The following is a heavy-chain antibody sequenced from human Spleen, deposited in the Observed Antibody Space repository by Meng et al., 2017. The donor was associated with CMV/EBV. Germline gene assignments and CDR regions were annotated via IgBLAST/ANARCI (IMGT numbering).Heavy chain of an antibody. Sequence: QLGQCGAEVKTPGSSGKVSCKASGGSFSNYASRWVRQAPEQVVEWMGWINPNSGGTNYAQKCQGRVTMTRDTSISTAYTELSRLRSDDTAEYYCAREGGTDIVLLWGQGTLVTVSS. CDR1: GGSFSNYA. D-gene: IGHD2-8*01. CDR2: INPNSGGT. V-gene: IGHV1-2*02. J-gene: IGHJ4*02. CDR3: AREGGTDIVLL.